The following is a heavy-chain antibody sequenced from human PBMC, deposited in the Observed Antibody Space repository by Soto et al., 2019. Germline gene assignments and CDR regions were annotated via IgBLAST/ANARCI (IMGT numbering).Heavy chain of an antibody. CDR1: GGSMNDYY. J-gene: IGHJ5*02. CDR3: ASQYLGRSSSSSFDP. V-gene: IGHV4-59*08. Sequence: SETLSLTCTVSGGSMNDYYWSWIRQPPGKGLEWIGYVYYIGRTNYNPSLKGRVTMSLDTSKSQFSLKLGSVTTADTAVYYCASQYLGRSSSSSFDPWGQGTLVT. D-gene: IGHD6-6*01. CDR2: VYYIGRT.